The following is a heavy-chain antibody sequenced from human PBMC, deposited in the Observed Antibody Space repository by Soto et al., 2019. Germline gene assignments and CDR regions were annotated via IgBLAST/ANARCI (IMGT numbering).Heavy chain of an antibody. V-gene: IGHV3-7*01. CDR1: GFTFSRYW. D-gene: IGHD5-18*01. CDR2: IKEDGSEK. Sequence: GGSLRLSCAASGFTFSRYWMNWVRQAPGKGLEWVANIKEDGSEKYYVDSVKGRFTISRDNAKNSLYLQMNSLRAEDTAVYYCARDVQLQSFDYWGQGTLVTVSS. J-gene: IGHJ4*02. CDR3: ARDVQLQSFDY.